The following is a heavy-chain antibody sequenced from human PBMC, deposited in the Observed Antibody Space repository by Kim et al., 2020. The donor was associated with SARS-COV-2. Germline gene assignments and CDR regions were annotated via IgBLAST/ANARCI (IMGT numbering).Heavy chain of an antibody. CDR2: INHSGST. J-gene: IGHJ4*02. V-gene: IGHV4-34*01. D-gene: IGHD5-12*01. CDR1: GGSFSGYY. CDR3: ARGNRGGWLQTTPFDY. Sequence: SETLSLTCAVYGGSFSGYYWSWIRQPPGKGLEWIGEINHSGSTNYNPSLKSRVTISVDTSKNQFSLKLSSVTAADTAVYYCARGNRGGWLQTTPFDYWGQGTLVTVSS.